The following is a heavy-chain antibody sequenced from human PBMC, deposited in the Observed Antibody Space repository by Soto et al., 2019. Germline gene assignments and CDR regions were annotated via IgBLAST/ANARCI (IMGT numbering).Heavy chain of an antibody. CDR3: ATAPLHHPRWFFDY. J-gene: IGHJ4*02. CDR1: GFTFTNYA. CDR2: ISGSGLST. Sequence: EVQLLESGGGLVQPGGSLRLSCTGSGFTFTNYAMSWVRQAPGRGLQWVSGISGSGLSTYYADSVKGRFTVSSHNSKNTLYLQMNSLRAQDTAVYYCATAPLHHPRWFFDYWGQGTLVTVSS. D-gene: IGHD3-10*01. V-gene: IGHV3-23*01.